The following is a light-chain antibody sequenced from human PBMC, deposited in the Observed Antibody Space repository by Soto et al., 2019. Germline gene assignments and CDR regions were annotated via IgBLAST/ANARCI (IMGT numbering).Light chain of an antibody. J-gene: IGKJ2*01. V-gene: IGKV3-20*01. CDR3: QQYGSSPGYT. Sequence: EIVLTQSPGTLSLSPGERATLSCRASQSVSRSYLAWYQQKPGQATRLLIYGASSRATGIPDRFSGSGSGTDFTLTINRLEPEDCAVYYCQQYGSSPGYTFGQGTKLEIK. CDR1: QSVSRSY. CDR2: GAS.